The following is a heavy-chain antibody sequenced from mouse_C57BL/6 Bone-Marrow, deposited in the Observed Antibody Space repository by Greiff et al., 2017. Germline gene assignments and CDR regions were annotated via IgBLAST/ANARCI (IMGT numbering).Heavy chain of an antibody. V-gene: IGHV1-81*01. D-gene: IGHD1-1*01. J-gene: IGHJ2*01. CDR2: IYPRSGNT. CDR1: GYTFTSYG. Sequence: LVESGAELARPGASVKLSCKASGYTFTSYGISWVKQRTGQGLEWIGEIYPRSGNTYYNEKFKGKATLTADKSSSTAYMELRSLTSEDSAVYFCARLLLLRHYWGQGTTLTVSS. CDR3: ARLLLLRHY.